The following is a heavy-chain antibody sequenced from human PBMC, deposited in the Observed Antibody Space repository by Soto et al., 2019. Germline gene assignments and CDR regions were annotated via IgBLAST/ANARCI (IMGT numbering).Heavy chain of an antibody. CDR1: GGSISSYY. CDR3: ARRVLRYFDRPFDY. V-gene: IGHV4-59*12. Sequence: PSETLSLTCTVSGGSISSYYWSWIRQPPGKGLEWIGYIYYSGSTNYNPSLKSRVTISVDTSKNQFSLKLSSVTAADTAVYYCARRVLRYFDRPFDYWGQGTLVTVSS. D-gene: IGHD3-9*01. CDR2: IYYSGST. J-gene: IGHJ4*02.